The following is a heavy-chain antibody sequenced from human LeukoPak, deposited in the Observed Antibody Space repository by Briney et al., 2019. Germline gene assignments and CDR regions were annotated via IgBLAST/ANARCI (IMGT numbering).Heavy chain of an antibody. V-gene: IGHV3-9*01. CDR1: GFTFDDYA. J-gene: IGHJ6*02. CDR2: ISWNSGSI. CDR3: AKDRVLSYCSGGSCPLVYYGMDV. Sequence: QAGRSLRLSCAASGFTFDDYAMHWVRQAPGKGLEWASGISWNSGSIGYADSVKGRFTISRDNAKNSLYPQMNSLRAEDTALYYCAKDRVLSYCSGGSCPLVYYGMDVWGQGTTVTVSS. D-gene: IGHD2-15*01.